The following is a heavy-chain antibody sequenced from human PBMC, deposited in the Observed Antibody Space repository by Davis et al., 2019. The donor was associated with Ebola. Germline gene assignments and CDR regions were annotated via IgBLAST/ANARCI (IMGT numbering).Heavy chain of an antibody. CDR1: GFTFSSYS. CDR3: TRGRSPYFDAFDI. CDR2: ISSSGTYI. Sequence: PGGSLRLSCAASGFTFSSYSMHWVRQAPGQGLEWVSSISSSGTYIHQADSVKGRFTISRDNAKNSLYLQMNSLTVEDTAVYYCTRGRSPYFDAFDIWGQGTMVTVSS. J-gene: IGHJ3*02. D-gene: IGHD3-10*01. V-gene: IGHV3-21*01.